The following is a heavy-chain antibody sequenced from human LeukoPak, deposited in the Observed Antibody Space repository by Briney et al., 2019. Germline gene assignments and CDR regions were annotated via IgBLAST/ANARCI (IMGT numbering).Heavy chain of an antibody. V-gene: IGHV3-9*01. J-gene: IGHJ4*02. D-gene: IGHD4-17*01. Sequence: GRSLRLSCAASGFTFDDYAMHWVRQAPGKGLEWVSGISWNSGSIGYADSVKGRFTSSRDNAKNSLYLQMNSLRADDTAVYYCARDYGGLDYWGQGTLVTVSS. CDR2: ISWNSGSI. CDR1: GFTFDDYA. CDR3: ARDYGGLDY.